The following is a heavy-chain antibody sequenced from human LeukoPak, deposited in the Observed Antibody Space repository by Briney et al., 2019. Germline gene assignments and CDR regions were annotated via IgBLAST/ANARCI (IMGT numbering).Heavy chain of an antibody. CDR3: ARDSSLGGVRDY. CDR2: ISSSGSTI. CDR1: GFTFSRYE. D-gene: IGHD3-16*01. V-gene: IGHV3-48*03. J-gene: IGHJ4*02. Sequence: GGSLRLSCAASGFTFSRYEMNWVRQAPGKGLEWVSYISSSGSTIYYADSVKGRFTISRDNAKNSLYLQMNSLRAEDTAVYYCARDSSLGGVRDYWGEGTLVTVSS.